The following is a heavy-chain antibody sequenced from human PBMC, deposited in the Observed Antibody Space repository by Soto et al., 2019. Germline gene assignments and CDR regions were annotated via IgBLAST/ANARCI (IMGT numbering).Heavy chain of an antibody. CDR2: LYYGGST. Sequence: SETLSLTCSVSGGSINSDDSFWGWVRQSPGKGLEWIGSLYYGGSTFYNPSLKSRVTISLDTSKNQFSLRLTSVTAADTAIYYCARQLPVGATSWFDPWGQGTLVTVS. V-gene: IGHV4-39*01. D-gene: IGHD1-26*01. CDR1: GGSINSDDSF. CDR3: ARQLPVGATSWFDP. J-gene: IGHJ5*02.